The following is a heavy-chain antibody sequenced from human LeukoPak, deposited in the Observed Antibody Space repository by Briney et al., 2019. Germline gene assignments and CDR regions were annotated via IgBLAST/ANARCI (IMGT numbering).Heavy chain of an antibody. CDR2: ISGGGGNT. Sequence: GGSLRLSCAASGFTFSSYAMSWVRQAPGKGLEWVSVISGGGGNTYYADSVKGRFTISRDNSKNTLYLQMNSLRAEDTAVYYCAKDHCTNGVCYMVYWGQGTLVTVSS. CDR1: GFTFSSYA. J-gene: IGHJ4*02. CDR3: AKDHCTNGVCYMVY. V-gene: IGHV3-23*01. D-gene: IGHD2-8*01.